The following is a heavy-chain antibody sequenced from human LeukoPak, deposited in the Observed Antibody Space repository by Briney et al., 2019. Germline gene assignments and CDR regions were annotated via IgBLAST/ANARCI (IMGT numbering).Heavy chain of an antibody. Sequence: SETLSLTCTVSGGSTSSYYWSWIRQPPGKGLEWIGYIYTSGSTNYNPSLKSRVTISVDTSKNQFSLKLSSVTAADTAVYYCARGITTFDYWGQGTLVTVSS. V-gene: IGHV4-4*09. D-gene: IGHD3-3*01. CDR1: GGSTSSYY. CDR2: IYTSGST. CDR3: ARGITTFDY. J-gene: IGHJ4*02.